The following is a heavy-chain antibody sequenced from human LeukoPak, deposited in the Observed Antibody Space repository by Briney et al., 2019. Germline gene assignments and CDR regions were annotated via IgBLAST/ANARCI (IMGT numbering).Heavy chain of an antibody. CDR2: INPSGGST. CDR1: GYTFTSYY. Sequence: ASVKVSCKASGYTFTSYYMHWVRQAPGQGLEWMGIINPSGGSTSYAQKFQGRVTMTRDTSMSTVYMELSSLRSEDTAVYYCARVGHLGTTTNGYYFDYWGQGTLVTVSS. CDR3: ARVGHLGTTTNGYYFDY. V-gene: IGHV1-46*01. J-gene: IGHJ4*02. D-gene: IGHD2-2*01.